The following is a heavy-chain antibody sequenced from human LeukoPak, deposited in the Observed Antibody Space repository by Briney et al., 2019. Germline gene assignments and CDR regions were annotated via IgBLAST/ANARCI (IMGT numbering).Heavy chain of an antibody. D-gene: IGHD4-17*01. CDR3: AREGGDYAEYYFDY. CDR2: IYSDGRT. CDR1: GFSVSSNY. J-gene: IGHJ4*02. Sequence: GGSLRLSCVGSGFSVSSNYMNWVRQAPGRGLDWVSVIYSDGRTFYADSVKGRFTISRDNAKNTLYLQMNSLRAEDTAVYYCAREGGDYAEYYFDYWGQRTLVTVSS. V-gene: IGHV3-66*01.